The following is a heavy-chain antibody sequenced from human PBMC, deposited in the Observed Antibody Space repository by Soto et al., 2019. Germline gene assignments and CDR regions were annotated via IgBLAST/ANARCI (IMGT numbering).Heavy chain of an antibody. CDR1: GGSISSSSYY. V-gene: IGHV4-39*01. CDR3: ARGWGTVTPYAFDI. Sequence: SETLSLTCTVSGGSISSSSYYWGWIRQPPGKRLEWIGSIYYSGSTHYNPSLKSRVTISVDTSKNQFSLKLSSVTAADTAVYSCARGWGTVTPYAFDIWGQGTMVTVSS. J-gene: IGHJ3*02. CDR2: IYYSGST. D-gene: IGHD4-17*01.